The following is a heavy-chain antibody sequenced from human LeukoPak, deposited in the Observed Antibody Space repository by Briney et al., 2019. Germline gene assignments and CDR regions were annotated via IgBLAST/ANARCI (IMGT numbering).Heavy chain of an antibody. D-gene: IGHD3-22*01. J-gene: IGHJ1*01. V-gene: IGHV4-39*01. CDR1: GDSFSRSDSY. CDR3: ARRRYYDGSGYLE. CDR2: IYYSGRT. Sequence: PSETLSLTCSVSGDSFSRSDSYWDWIRQPPGKGLEWIGTIYYSGRTYYSPSLKSRVTMSVDPSNNQFSLTLRSVTAADTALYYCARRRYYDGSGYLEWGQGTLLSVSS.